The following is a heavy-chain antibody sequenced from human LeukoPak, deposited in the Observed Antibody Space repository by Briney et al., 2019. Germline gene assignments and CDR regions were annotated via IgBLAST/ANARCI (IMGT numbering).Heavy chain of an antibody. CDR3: ARDSSGWFYFDY. CDR1: GFTFSSYE. D-gene: IGHD6-19*01. Sequence: PGGSLRLSCVASGFTFSSYEMNWVRQAPGKGLEWVSYISSSGRTIYYADSVKGRFTISRDNAKNSLYLQMNSLRAEDTAVYYCARDSSGWFYFDYWGQGTLVTVSS. V-gene: IGHV3-48*03. J-gene: IGHJ4*02. CDR2: ISSSGRTI.